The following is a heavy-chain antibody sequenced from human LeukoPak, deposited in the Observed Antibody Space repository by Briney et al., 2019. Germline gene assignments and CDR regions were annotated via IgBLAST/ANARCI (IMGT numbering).Heavy chain of an antibody. D-gene: IGHD3-10*01. Sequence: LAGGSLSLSCAASGFIFSSQGIGWVRQPPGKGQEWVLVIGPGDDTHYADPVKGRFTISRDNSKTTMNLQMNSLRAEDTAVYYCAKSPSGRVIDYLGQGTLVTVSS. J-gene: IGHJ4*02. CDR2: IGPGDDT. CDR1: GFIFSSQG. CDR3: AKSPSGRVIDY. V-gene: IGHV3-23*01.